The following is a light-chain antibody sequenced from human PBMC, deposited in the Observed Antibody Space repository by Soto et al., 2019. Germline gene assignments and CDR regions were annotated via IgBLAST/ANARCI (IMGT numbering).Light chain of an antibody. J-gene: IGKJ4*01. CDR2: GAS. CDR3: QLYGSSPPLT. V-gene: IGKV3-20*01. Sequence: EIVLTQSPGTLSLSPGGRATLSCRASQSVSSSLAWYQQKPGQAPRLLIYGASSRATGIPDRFSGSGSETDFTLTISRLEPEDFAVYYCQLYGSSPPLTFGGGNKVEIK. CDR1: QSVSSS.